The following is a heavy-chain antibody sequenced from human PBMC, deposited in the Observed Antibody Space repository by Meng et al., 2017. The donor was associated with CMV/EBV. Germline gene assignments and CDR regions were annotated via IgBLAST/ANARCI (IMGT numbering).Heavy chain of an antibody. V-gene: IGHV1-69*05. CDR3: ARERVVVPAASYGRWFDP. J-gene: IGHJ5*02. CDR2: IIPIFGTA. CDR1: GGTFSSYA. Sequence: SVKVSCKASGGTFSSYAISWVRQAPGQGLEWMGGIIPIFGTANYAQKFQGRVTITTDESTSTAYMELSSLRSEDTAVYYCARERVVVPAASYGRWFDPWGQGTLVTVSS. D-gene: IGHD2-2*01.